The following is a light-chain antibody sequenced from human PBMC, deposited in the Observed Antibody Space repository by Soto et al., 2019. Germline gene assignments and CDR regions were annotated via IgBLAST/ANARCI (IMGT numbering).Light chain of an antibody. J-gene: IGKJ1*01. V-gene: IGKV3-15*01. CDR3: QQYNNWWT. CDR2: GAS. CDR1: EIINSGY. Sequence: TQSPSALSLYAWVRATLLCMASEIINSGYLAWYQQKPGRAPRLLIYGASTGATGIPARFSGSGSGTEFTLTISSLQSEDFGVYYCQQYNNWWTFGQGTKVDIK.